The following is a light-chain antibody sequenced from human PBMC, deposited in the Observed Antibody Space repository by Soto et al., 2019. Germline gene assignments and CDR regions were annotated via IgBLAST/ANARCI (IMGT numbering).Light chain of an antibody. Sequence: QSVLTQPPSVSGAPGQRVTISCTGSSSNIGAGYDVHWYQQLPGTAPKLLIYGNSNRPSGVPDRFSGSKSGTSASLAITGLHAEYEADYYCQSYDSSLSAFYVFGTGTKLTVL. V-gene: IGLV1-40*01. CDR3: QSYDSSLSAFYV. CDR1: SSNIGAGYD. CDR2: GNS. J-gene: IGLJ1*01.